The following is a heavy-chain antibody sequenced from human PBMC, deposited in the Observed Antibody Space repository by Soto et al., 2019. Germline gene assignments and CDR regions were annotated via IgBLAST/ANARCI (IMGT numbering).Heavy chain of an antibody. V-gene: IGHV4-59*01. D-gene: IGHD2-2*01. Sequence: SETLSLTCTVSGGSISSYYWSWIRQPPGKGLEWIGYIYYSGSTNYNPSLKSRVTISVDTSKNQFSLKLSSVTAADTAVYYCARDRCSSTSCYYSYYYYGMDVWGQGTTVTVSS. J-gene: IGHJ6*02. CDR1: GGSISSYY. CDR2: IYYSGST. CDR3: ARDRCSSTSCYYSYYYYGMDV.